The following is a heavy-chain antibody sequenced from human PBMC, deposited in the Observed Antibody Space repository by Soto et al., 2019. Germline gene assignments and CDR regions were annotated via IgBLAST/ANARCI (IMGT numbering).Heavy chain of an antibody. CDR3: ARDGGYSGYDFSY. V-gene: IGHV1-69*04. Sequence: ASVKVSCKASGGTFSIYTISWVRQAPGQGLEWMGRIIPILGIANYAQKFQGRVTITADKSTSTAYMELSSLRSEDTAVYYCARDGGYSGYDFSYWGQGTQVTVSS. D-gene: IGHD5-12*01. CDR1: GGTFSIYT. CDR2: IIPILGIA. J-gene: IGHJ4*02.